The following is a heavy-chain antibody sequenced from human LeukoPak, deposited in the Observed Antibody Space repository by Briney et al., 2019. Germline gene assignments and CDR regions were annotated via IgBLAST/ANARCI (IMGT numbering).Heavy chain of an antibody. V-gene: IGHV3-7*01. J-gene: IGHJ4*02. CDR3: ARPLPVAIFGVVSTYYFDY. D-gene: IGHD3-3*01. CDR2: IKQDGSEK. CDR1: GFTFSSYW. Sequence: GGSLRLSCAASGFTFSSYWMSWVRQAPGKGLEWVANIKQDGSEKYYVDSVKGRFTISRDNAKNSLYLQMNSLRAEDTAVYYCARPLPVAIFGVVSTYYFDYWGQGTLVTVSS.